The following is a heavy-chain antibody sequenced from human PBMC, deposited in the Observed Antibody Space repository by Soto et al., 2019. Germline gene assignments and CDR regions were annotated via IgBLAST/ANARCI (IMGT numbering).Heavy chain of an antibody. CDR2: LYYSGST. Sequence: TSETLSLTCTVSGGSISSYYWSWIRQPPGKGLEWIVYLYYSGSTNYNPSLKSRVTISVDTSKNQFSLKLSSVTAADTAVYYCARSLNSGTSGYGMDVWGQGTTVTVSS. CDR1: GGSISSYY. D-gene: IGHD3-10*01. CDR3: ARSLNSGTSGYGMDV. J-gene: IGHJ6*02. V-gene: IGHV4-59*01.